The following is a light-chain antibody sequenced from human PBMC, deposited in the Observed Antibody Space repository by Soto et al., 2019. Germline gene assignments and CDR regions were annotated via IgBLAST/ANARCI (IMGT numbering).Light chain of an antibody. CDR1: NSNIGSNT. J-gene: IGLJ1*01. CDR2: SNN. CDR3: AAWDDSLNGPF. V-gene: IGLV1-44*01. Sequence: LTQPPSASGTPGQRVTISCSGSNSNIGSNTVEWYQQVPGKAPKLLISSNNQRPSGVPDRFSGSKSGTSASLAISGLQSEDEAHYYCAAWDDSLNGPFFGTGTKVTVL.